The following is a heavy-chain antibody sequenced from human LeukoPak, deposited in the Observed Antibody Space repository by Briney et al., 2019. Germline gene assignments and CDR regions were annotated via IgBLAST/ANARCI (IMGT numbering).Heavy chain of an antibody. CDR2: INHSGST. V-gene: IGHV4-34*01. D-gene: IGHD6-19*01. Sequence: SETLSLTCAVYGGSFSGYYWSWIRQPPGKGLEWIGEINHSGSTNYNPSLKRRVTISVDTSKNQFSLKLSSVTAADTAVYYCARRRWLVPMPYYFDYWGQGTLVTVSS. CDR1: GGSFSGYY. J-gene: IGHJ4*02. CDR3: ARRRWLVPMPYYFDY.